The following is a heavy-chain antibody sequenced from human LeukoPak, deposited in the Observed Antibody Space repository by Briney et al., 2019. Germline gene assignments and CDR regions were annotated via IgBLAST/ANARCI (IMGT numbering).Heavy chain of an antibody. V-gene: IGHV1-18*01. CDR2: ISAYNGNT. J-gene: IGHJ4*02. CDR1: GYTFTSYG. CDR3: ARQIGYDSSGYYYNHPFDY. Sequence: ASVTVSCKASGYTFTSYGISWVRQAPGQGLEWMGWISAYNGNTNYAQKLQGRVTMTTDTSTSTAYMELRSLRSDDTAVYYCARQIGYDSSGYYYNHPFDYWGQGTLVTVSS. D-gene: IGHD3-22*01.